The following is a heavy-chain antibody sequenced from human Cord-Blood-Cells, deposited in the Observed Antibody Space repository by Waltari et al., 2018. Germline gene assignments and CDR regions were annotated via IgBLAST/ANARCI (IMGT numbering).Heavy chain of an antibody. J-gene: IGHJ4*02. CDR1: GGSISSSY. CDR3: ARSSSSFAYFDY. CDR2: IYYSGST. V-gene: IGHV4-59*01. D-gene: IGHD6-6*01. Sequence: QVQLQESGPGLVKPSETLSLTCTVSGGSISSSYWSWIRQPPGKGLEWIGYIYYSGSTNYNPSLKSRVTISVDTSKNQFSLKLSSVTAADTAVYYCARSSSSFAYFDYWGQGTLVTVSS.